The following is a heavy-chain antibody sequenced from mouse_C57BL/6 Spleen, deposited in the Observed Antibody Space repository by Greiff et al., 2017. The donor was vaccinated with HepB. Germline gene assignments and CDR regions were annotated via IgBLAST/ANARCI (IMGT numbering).Heavy chain of an antibody. V-gene: IGHV5-17*01. CDR3: AGPRDYDWFAY. CDR1: GFTFSDYG. J-gene: IGHJ3*01. Sequence: EVQLVESGGGLVKPGGSLKLSCAASGFTFSDYGMHWVRQAPEKGLEWVAYISSGSSTIYYADTVKGRFTISRDNAKNTLFLQMTSLRSEDTAMYYCAGPRDYDWFAYWGQGTLVTVSA. CDR2: ISSGSSTI. D-gene: IGHD2-4*01.